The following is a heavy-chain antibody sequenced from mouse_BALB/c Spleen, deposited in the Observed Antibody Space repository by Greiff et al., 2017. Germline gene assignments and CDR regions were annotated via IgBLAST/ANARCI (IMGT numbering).Heavy chain of an antibody. CDR2: ISSGGSYT. CDR3: ARRDYDLAWFAY. D-gene: IGHD2-4*01. V-gene: IGHV5-9-1*01. Sequence: EVMLVESGGGLVKPGGSLKLSCAASGFTFSSYAMSWVRQTPEKRLEWVATISSGGSYTYYPDSVKGRFTISRDNAKNTLYLQMSSLRSEDTAMYYCARRDYDLAWFAYWGQGTLVTVSA. CDR1: GFTFSSYA. J-gene: IGHJ3*01.